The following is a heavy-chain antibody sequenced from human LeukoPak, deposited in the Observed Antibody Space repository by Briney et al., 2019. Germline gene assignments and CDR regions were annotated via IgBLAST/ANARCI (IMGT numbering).Heavy chain of an antibody. J-gene: IGHJ3*02. CDR1: GYTFTSYG. CDR3: ARVLSRLAYNWNYVGLGAFDI. CDR2: ISAYNGNT. V-gene: IGHV1-18*01. D-gene: IGHD1-7*01. Sequence: ASVKVSCKASGYTFTSYGISWVRQAPGQGLEWMGWISAYNGNTNYAQKLQGRVTTTTDTSTSTAYMELRSLRSDDTAVYYCARVLSRLAYNWNYVGLGAFDIWGQGTMVTVSS.